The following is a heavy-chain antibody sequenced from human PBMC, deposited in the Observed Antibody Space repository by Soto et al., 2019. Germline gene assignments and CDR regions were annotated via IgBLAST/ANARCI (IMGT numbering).Heavy chain of an antibody. CDR3: ASRYLEYCSSASCSAPYDY. CDR1: GFTFTTYW. CDR2: IKQDGSEK. J-gene: IGHJ4*02. D-gene: IGHD2-2*01. Sequence: EVQLEESGGGLVQPGGSLRLSCAASGFTFTTYWMSWVRQAPGNGLEWVANIKQDGSEKYYVDSVKGRFTISRDNTKKSLYLQMNSLRAEDTAVYYCASRYLEYCSSASCSAPYDYWGQGTLVTVSS. V-gene: IGHV3-7*03.